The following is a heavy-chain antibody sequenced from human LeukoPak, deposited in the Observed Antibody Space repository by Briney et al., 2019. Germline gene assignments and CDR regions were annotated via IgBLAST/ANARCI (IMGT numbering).Heavy chain of an antibody. CDR1: GGTFSSYA. CDR3: ARDMPYSGSYSFDY. D-gene: IGHD1-26*01. CDR2: IIPILGIA. Sequence: GASVKVSCKASGGTFSSYAISWVRQAPGQGLEWMGRIIPILGIANYAQKFQGRVTITADKSTSTAYMELSSLRSEDTAVYYCARDMPYSGSYSFDYWGQGTLVTVSS. J-gene: IGHJ4*02. V-gene: IGHV1-69*04.